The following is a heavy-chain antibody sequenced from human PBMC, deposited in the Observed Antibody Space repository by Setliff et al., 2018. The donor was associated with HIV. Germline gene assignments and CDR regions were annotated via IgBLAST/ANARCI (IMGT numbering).Heavy chain of an antibody. V-gene: IGHV1-2*04. CDR1: GYTFTGYY. J-gene: IGHJ3*02. Sequence: ASVMVSRKASGYTFTGYYMHWVRQAPGQGLEWMGWINPNSGGTNYAQKFQGWVTMTRDTSISTAYMELSRLRSDDTAVYYCARETIVATFQSQPAGAFDIWGQGTMVTVSS. D-gene: IGHD5-12*01. CDR2: INPNSGGT. CDR3: ARETIVATFQSQPAGAFDI.